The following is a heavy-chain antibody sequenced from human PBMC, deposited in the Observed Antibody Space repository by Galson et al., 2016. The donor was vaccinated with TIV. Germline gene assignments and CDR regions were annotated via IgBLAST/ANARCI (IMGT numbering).Heavy chain of an antibody. CDR3: AYLGDGLDGFDI. D-gene: IGHD5-24*01. CDR2: IYSGVA. V-gene: IGHV3-53*01. CDR1: GFSVSNIY. Sequence: SLRLSCAASGFSVSNIYMTWVRQAPGKGLEWVSVIYSGVAHYADSVKGRLFISRDSSKNTLYLQMNSLRVGDTAVYYCAYLGDGLDGFDIWGQGTMVTVSS. J-gene: IGHJ3*02.